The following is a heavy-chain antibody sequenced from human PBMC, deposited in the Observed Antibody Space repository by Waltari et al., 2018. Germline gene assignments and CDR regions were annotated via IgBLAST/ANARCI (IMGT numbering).Heavy chain of an antibody. CDR1: GFTFSNAW. V-gene: IGHV3-15*01. J-gene: IGHJ4*02. Sequence: EVQLVESGGGLVKPGGSLRLSCAASGFTFSNAWMSWVRQAPGKGLEWVGRSKSKTGGGTTDYAAPVKGRFTISRDDSKNTRYLQMNSLKTEDTAVYYCTTVMIVLEGGDYWGQGTLVTVSS. D-gene: IGHD3-22*01. CDR2: SKSKTGGGTT. CDR3: TTVMIVLEGGDY.